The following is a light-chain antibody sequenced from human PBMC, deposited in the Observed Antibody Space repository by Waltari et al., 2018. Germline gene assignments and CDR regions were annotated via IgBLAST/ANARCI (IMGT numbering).Light chain of an antibody. J-gene: IGLJ2*01. CDR3: QVWDSASNMV. CDR2: DNV. Sequence: SYVLTQAPSMSVAPGKTARITCVVGHLETKTVHWYQQKPGQAHVLVIYDNVGRPSGIPGRFSGSKYGNKERMKIIRVEEGDEEDYSCQVWDSASNMVFGGGTKLTVL. CDR1: HLETKT. V-gene: IGLV3-21*04.